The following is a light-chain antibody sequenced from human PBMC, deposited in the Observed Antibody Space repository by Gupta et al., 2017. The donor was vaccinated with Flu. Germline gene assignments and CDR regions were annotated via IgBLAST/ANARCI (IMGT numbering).Light chain of an antibody. V-gene: IGLV1-40*01. CDR2: GNN. CDR3: QSYDSSLSGSKV. Sequence: QFVLAQPPSVSWAPGQRVTISCTGSSSNIGGGYDVHWYQQVPGKAPKRLIYGNNNRPSGVADRFSGSKSGTSASLAIAGLQTEDEADYYCQSYDSSLSGSKVFGGGTKLTVL. CDR1: SSNIGGGYD. J-gene: IGLJ3*02.